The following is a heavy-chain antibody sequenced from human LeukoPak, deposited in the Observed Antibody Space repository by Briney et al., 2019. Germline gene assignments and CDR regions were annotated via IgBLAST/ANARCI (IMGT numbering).Heavy chain of an antibody. D-gene: IGHD6-13*01. Sequence: GGSLRLSCAGSGFTFSNYAMTWVRQAPGKGLEWVSSVSGSGRNTFYPDSVEGRFTISRDNAKNSLYLQMNSLRAEDTAVYYCVRDNPRQQGFAYWGQGTLVTVSS. V-gene: IGHV3-23*01. CDR3: VRDNPRQQGFAY. CDR2: VSGSGRNT. CDR1: GFTFSNYA. J-gene: IGHJ4*02.